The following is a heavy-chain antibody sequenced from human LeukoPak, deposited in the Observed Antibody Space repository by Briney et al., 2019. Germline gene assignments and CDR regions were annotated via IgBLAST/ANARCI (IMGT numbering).Heavy chain of an antibody. Sequence: SETLSLTCTVSGGSLSSSSYYWGCIRQPPGRGLEWIGSMYYSGSTYYNPSLKSRVTISIDTSKNQFSLKLSSVTAADTAVYYCARLRFPPANFFDYWGQGTLVTVSS. J-gene: IGHJ4*02. CDR2: MYYSGST. CDR3: ARLRFPPANFFDY. CDR1: GGSLSSSSYY. D-gene: IGHD6-25*01. V-gene: IGHV4-39*01.